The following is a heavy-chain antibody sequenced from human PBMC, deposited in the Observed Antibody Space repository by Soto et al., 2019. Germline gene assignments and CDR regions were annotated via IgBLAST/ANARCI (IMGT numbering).Heavy chain of an antibody. CDR2: INAGNGNT. J-gene: IGHJ3*02. D-gene: IGHD1-26*01. CDR1: GYTLTSYA. Sequence: GASVKVSCKASGYTLTSYAMHWVRQAPGQRLEWMGWINAGNGNTKYSQKFQGRVTITRDTSASTAYMELSSLRSEDTAVYYCARDHGYSGSYSPAFDIWRQVTMVTVSS. CDR3: ARDHGYSGSYSPAFDI. V-gene: IGHV1-3*01.